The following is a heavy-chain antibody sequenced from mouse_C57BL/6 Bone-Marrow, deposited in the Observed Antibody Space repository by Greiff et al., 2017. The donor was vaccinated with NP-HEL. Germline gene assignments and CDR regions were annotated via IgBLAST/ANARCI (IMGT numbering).Heavy chain of an antibody. D-gene: IGHD4-1*01. Sequence: VQLQQSGAELAKPGASVKLSCKASGYTFTSYWMHWVKQRPGQGLEWIGYINPSSGYTKYNQKFKDKATLTADKSSSTAYMQLSSLTYEDSADDYCASRNWDAGWWAYWGQGTLVTVSA. CDR3: ASRNWDAGWWAY. CDR1: GYTFTSYW. V-gene: IGHV1-7*01. CDR2: INPSSGYT. J-gene: IGHJ3*01.